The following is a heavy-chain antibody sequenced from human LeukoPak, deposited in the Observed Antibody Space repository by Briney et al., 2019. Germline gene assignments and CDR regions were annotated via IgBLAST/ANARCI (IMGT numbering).Heavy chain of an antibody. CDR3: AAGVHYYDSSGYYWPFGY. CDR2: ISAYNGDT. CDR1: GYTFTSYG. Sequence: ASVKVSCKASGYTFTSYGISWVRQAPGQGLEWMGWISAYNGDTNYAQKLQGRVTITRDMSTSTAYMELSSLRSEDTAVYYCAAGVHYYDSSGYYWPFGYWGQGTLVTVSS. V-gene: IGHV1-18*01. D-gene: IGHD3-22*01. J-gene: IGHJ4*02.